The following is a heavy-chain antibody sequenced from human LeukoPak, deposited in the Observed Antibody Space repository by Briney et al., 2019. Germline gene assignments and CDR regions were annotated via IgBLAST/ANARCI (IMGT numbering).Heavy chain of an antibody. CDR3: ARGYGDYVRGGY. D-gene: IGHD4-17*01. CDR1: GFTFYW. CDR2: IKPDGSDK. V-gene: IGHV3-7*01. J-gene: IGHJ4*02. Sequence: PGGSLRLSCEASGFTFYWMSWVRQAPGKGPECVANIKPDGSDKYYVDSMKGRFTISRDNAKNSLYLQMNNLRAEDTAVYYCARGYGDYVRGGYWGQGTLVTVSS.